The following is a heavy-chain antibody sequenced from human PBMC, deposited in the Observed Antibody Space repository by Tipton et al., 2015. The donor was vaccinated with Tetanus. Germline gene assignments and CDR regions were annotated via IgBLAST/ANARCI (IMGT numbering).Heavy chain of an antibody. CDR3: AGHQSGYFAPFDY. CDR2: ICESADT. V-gene: IGHV4-39*01. Sequence: LSLTCTVSGGSIRGGNFYWGWKRQPHGKELEWIGGICESADTYYILSLKSRVTIDVDTSKNQLSLNLTSMADTDSGVYYGAGHQSGYFAPFDYWGQGSLVTFSS. D-gene: IGHD3-3*01. J-gene: IGHJ4*02. CDR1: GGSIRGGNFY.